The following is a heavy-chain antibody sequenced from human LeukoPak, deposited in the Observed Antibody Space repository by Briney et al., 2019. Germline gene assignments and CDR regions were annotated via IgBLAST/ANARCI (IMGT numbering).Heavy chain of an antibody. V-gene: IGHV1-46*01. J-gene: IGHJ3*02. CDR1: GYTFTSYY. CDR2: INPSGGST. CDR3: ARTSRYDRTLSNDAFDI. D-gene: IGHD3-22*01. Sequence: GASVKVSCKASGYTFTSYYMHWVRQAPGQGLEWMGIINPSGGSTSYAQKFQGRVTMTRDTSISTAYMELSRLRSDDTAVYYCARTSRYDRTLSNDAFDIWGQGTMVTVSS.